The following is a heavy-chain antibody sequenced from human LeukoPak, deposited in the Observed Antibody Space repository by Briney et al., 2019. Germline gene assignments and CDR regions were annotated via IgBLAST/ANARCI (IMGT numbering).Heavy chain of an antibody. J-gene: IGHJ4*02. Sequence: GRSLRLSCAAAGFTFDDYAMHWVRHAPGKGLEWVSGISWNSGTIAYADSVKGRFTISRDNAKNSLYLQMNSLRAEDTALYYCARGGGYDILTGYNHFDFWGQGTLVTVSS. V-gene: IGHV3-9*01. CDR2: ISWNSGTI. CDR1: GFTFDDYA. D-gene: IGHD3-9*01. CDR3: ARGGGYDILTGYNHFDF.